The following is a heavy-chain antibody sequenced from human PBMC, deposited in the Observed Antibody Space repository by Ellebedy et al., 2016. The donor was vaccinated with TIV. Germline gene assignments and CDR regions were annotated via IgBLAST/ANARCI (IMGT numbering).Heavy chain of an antibody. CDR2: INPDSGDT. J-gene: IGHJ4*02. CDR1: GYTFIAHY. D-gene: IGHD5-12*01. CDR3: ARDRRGSVPDF. V-gene: IGHV1-2*02. Sequence: ASVKVSCKASGYTFIAHYMHWVRQAPGQGLEWMGWINPDSGDTSFAQKFQGRVTLTSDTSRNTVYMDMSGLSSDDAAVYYCARDRRGSVPDFWGQGTLVTVSS.